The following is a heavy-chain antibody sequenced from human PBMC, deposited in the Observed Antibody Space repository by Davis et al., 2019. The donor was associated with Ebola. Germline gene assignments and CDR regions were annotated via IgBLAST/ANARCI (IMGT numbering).Heavy chain of an antibody. Sequence: GESLKISCAASGFTVSSNYMSWVRQAPGKGLEWVSVIYSGGSTYYADSVKGRFTISRDNSKNTLYLQMNSLRAEDTAVYYCAVAPQVYGDPYFDYWGQGALVTVSS. CDR2: IYSGGST. CDR3: AVAPQVYGDPYFDY. V-gene: IGHV3-66*01. J-gene: IGHJ4*02. CDR1: GFTVSSNY. D-gene: IGHD4-17*01.